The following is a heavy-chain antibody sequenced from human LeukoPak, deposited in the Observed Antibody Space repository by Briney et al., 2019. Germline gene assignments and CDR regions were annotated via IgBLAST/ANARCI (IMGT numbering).Heavy chain of an antibody. Sequence: GGSLRLSCAASGFTFSTYSMNWVRQAPGKGLEWVSSISSSSSHIYYADSVKGRFTISRDNAKNSLYLQMNSLRAEDTAIYYCATFRFLGTWGQGTMVTVSP. J-gene: IGHJ3*01. CDR1: GFTFSTYS. CDR3: ATFRFLGT. CDR2: ISSSSSHI. V-gene: IGHV3-21*04. D-gene: IGHD3-3*01.